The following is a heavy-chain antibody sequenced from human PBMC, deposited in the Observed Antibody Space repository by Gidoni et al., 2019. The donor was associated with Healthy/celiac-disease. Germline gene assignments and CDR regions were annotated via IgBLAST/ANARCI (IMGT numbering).Heavy chain of an antibody. CDR2: ISYDGSNK. CDR3: AKGLLWFGEKDAFDI. Sequence: QVQLVESGGGVVQPGRSLRLSCAASGFTFSSYGMHWVRQAPGKGLEWVAVISYDGSNKYYADSVKGRFTISRDNSKNTLYLQMNSLRAEDTAVYYCAKGLLWFGEKDAFDIWGQGTMVTVSS. V-gene: IGHV3-30*18. CDR1: GFTFSSYG. D-gene: IGHD3-10*01. J-gene: IGHJ3*02.